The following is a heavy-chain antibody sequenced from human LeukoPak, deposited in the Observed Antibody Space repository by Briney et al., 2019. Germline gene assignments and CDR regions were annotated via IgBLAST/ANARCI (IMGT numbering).Heavy chain of an antibody. CDR2: INPDSGGT. J-gene: IGHJ4*02. V-gene: IGHV1-2*02. D-gene: IGHD3-16*02. Sequence: GASVKVSCKTVGYTFINNYMHWLREAPGQELEWIGWINPDSGGTDYAQKFQGRVTMTRDTSINTAYMELSRLTSDDTAVYYCAREGNYDYVWGSYRQYYFDYWGQGTLVTVSS. CDR1: GYTFINNY. CDR3: AREGNYDYVWGSYRQYYFDY.